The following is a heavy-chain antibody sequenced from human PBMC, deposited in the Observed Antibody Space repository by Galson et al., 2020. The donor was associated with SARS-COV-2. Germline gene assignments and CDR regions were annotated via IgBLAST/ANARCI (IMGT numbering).Heavy chain of an antibody. CDR2: IYPGDSDT. J-gene: IGHJ4*02. Sequence: GESLKISCKGSGYSFTTYWIGWVRQTPGKGLEWMGIIYPGDSDTRYSPSFQGLVTISADKSISTAYLQWSSLKASDTAIYYCARRYCSSSSCYVDYWGQGTLVTVSS. CDR1: GYSFTTYW. V-gene: IGHV5-51*01. D-gene: IGHD2-2*01. CDR3: ARRYCSSSSCYVDY.